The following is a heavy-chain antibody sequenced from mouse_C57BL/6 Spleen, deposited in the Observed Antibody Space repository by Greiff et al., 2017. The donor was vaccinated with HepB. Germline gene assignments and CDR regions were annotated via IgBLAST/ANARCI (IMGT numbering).Heavy chain of an antibody. J-gene: IGHJ2*01. CDR1: GYTFTSYW. V-gene: IGHV1-7*01. CDR2: INPSSGYT. CDR3: ASPRYFDY. Sequence: QVHVKQSGAELAKPGASVKLSCKASGYTFTSYWMHWVKQRPGQGLEWIGYINPSSGYTKYNQKFKDKATLTADKSSSTAYMQLSSLTYEDSAVYYCASPRYFDYWGQGTTLTVSS.